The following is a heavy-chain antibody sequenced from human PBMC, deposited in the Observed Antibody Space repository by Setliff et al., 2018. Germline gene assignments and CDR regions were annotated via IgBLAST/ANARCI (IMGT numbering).Heavy chain of an antibody. Sequence: SETLSLTCSVSGGSINEYCWSWFRQPAGKGLEWIGRIYTSGSTNYNPSLKSRVTMSVDTSKNQFSLKLSSVTAADTAVYYCARKGISALSGAFDMWGQGTMVTVSS. J-gene: IGHJ3*02. CDR2: IYTSGST. V-gene: IGHV4-4*07. CDR3: ARKGISALSGAFDM. D-gene: IGHD1-26*01. CDR1: GGSINEYC.